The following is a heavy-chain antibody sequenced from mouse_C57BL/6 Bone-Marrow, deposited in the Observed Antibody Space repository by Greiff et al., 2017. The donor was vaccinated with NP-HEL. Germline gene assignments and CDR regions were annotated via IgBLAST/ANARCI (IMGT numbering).Heavy chain of an antibody. J-gene: IGHJ4*01. CDR1: GYTFTDYY. D-gene: IGHD2-4*01. Sequence: QVQLQQSGAELVRPGASVKLSCKASGYTFTDYYINWVKQRPGQGLEWIARIDPGSGNTNYNEQFKGKATLTAEKSSSTAYMQLSSLTSEDSAVYFCARLDDYDDYAMDYWGQGTSVTVSS. CDR3: ARLDDYDDYAMDY. CDR2: IDPGSGNT. V-gene: IGHV1-76*01.